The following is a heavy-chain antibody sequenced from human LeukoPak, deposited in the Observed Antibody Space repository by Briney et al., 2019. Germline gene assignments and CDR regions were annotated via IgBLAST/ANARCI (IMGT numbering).Heavy chain of an antibody. V-gene: IGHV3-53*01. CDR3: AREPWGAKGAAWGMDV. CDR2: IQSGGTT. Sequence: PGGSLRLSCAASGFTVSSDYMNWVRQAPGKGLEWVSVIQSGGTTYYADSVKGRFTISRDISKNTLYLQMDSLRAEDTAVYYCAREPWGAKGAAWGMDVWGQGTTATVSS. CDR1: GFTVSSDY. D-gene: IGHD1-26*01. J-gene: IGHJ6*02.